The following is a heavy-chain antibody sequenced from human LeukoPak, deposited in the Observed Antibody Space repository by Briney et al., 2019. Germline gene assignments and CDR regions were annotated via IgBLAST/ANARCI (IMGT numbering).Heavy chain of an antibody. CDR3: ARGQLIYSSSWYYFDY. CDR1: SGSFSGYY. V-gene: IGHV4-34*01. Sequence: SETLSLTCAVYSGSFSGYYWSWIRQPPGKGLEWIGEINHSGSTNYNPSLKSRVTISVDTSKNQFSLKLSSVTAADTAVYYCARGQLIYSSSWYYFDYWGQGTLVTVSS. CDR2: INHSGST. J-gene: IGHJ4*02. D-gene: IGHD6-13*01.